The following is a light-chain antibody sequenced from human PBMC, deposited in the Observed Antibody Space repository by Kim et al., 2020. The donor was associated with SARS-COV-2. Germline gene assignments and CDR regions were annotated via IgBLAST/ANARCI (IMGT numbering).Light chain of an antibody. V-gene: IGLV6-57*03. CDR3: QSYDSSNHVV. CDR2: EDN. J-gene: IGLJ2*01. CDR1: SGSIASNY. Sequence: KTGTMPGPRSSGSIASNYVQWYQQRPGSAPTTVIYEDNQRPSGVPDRFSGSIDSSSNSASLTISGLKTEDEADYYCQSYDSSNHVVFGGGTQLTVL.